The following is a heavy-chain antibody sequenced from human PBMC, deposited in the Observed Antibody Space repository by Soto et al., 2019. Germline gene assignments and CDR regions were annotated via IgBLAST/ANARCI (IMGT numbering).Heavy chain of an antibody. J-gene: IGHJ6*03. Sequence: ASVKVSWKAAGYAFTIYDINWVRQATGQGLEWMGWMNPNSGNTGYAQKFQGRVTMTRNTSISTAYMELSSLRSEDTAVYYCARGFSVTIFGVVIRDYYYYYYMDVWGKGTTVTVSS. D-gene: IGHD3-3*01. V-gene: IGHV1-8*01. CDR2: MNPNSGNT. CDR3: ARGFSVTIFGVVIRDYYYYYYMDV. CDR1: GYAFTIYD.